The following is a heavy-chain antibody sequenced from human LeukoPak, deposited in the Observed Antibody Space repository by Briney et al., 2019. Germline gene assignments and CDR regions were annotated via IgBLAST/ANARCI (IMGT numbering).Heavy chain of an antibody. V-gene: IGHV3-21*01. Sequence: GGSLRLSCAASGFTFSSYSMNWVRQAPGKGLEWVSSISSSSSYIYYADSVKGRFTISRDNAKNSLYLQMNSLRAEDTAVYYCARARGPVGCSGTSCSYFDYWGQGILVTVSS. CDR1: GFTFSSYS. D-gene: IGHD2-2*01. J-gene: IGHJ4*02. CDR3: ARARGPVGCSGTSCSYFDY. CDR2: ISSSSSYI.